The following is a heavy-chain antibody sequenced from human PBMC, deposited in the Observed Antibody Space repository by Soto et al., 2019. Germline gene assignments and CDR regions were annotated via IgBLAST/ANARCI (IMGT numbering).Heavy chain of an antibody. J-gene: IGHJ4*02. D-gene: IGHD3-10*01. Sequence: ASVKVSCKASGYTFTNYAMHWVRQAPGQRLEWMGWINAGNGNTKYSQKFQGRVTITRDTSASTAYMELSSLRSEDTAVYYCARAFSFFGELSPRFDSWGQGTLVTVSS. CDR3: ARAFSFFGELSPRFDS. V-gene: IGHV1-3*01. CDR2: INAGNGNT. CDR1: GYTFTNYA.